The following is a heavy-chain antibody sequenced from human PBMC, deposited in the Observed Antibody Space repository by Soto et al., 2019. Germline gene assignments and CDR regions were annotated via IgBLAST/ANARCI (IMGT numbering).Heavy chain of an antibody. J-gene: IGHJ4*02. CDR2: IFWNDDR. V-gene: IGHV2-5*01. D-gene: IGHD2-15*01. CDR3: AHRPSTAPGYFDY. Sequence: QITLKESGPTLVKPTQTLTLTCAFSGSSLSTNGVGLAWIRQPPGKALEWVALIFWNDDRRYSPSLKTRLTILHDTSKNQVVLTMTDIDPVDTATYYCAHRPSTAPGYFDYWGQGTLVTVSS. CDR1: GSSLSTNGVG.